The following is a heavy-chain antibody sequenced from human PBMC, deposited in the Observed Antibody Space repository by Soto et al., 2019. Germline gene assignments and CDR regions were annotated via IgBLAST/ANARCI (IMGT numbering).Heavy chain of an antibody. D-gene: IGHD3-9*01. CDR3: ARNNYDILTGPRENLLDT. Sequence: QVQLQESGPGLVKPSQTLSLTCTVSGGSISSSDYYWSWIHQPPGKGLEWIGFIHDSGSTYYNPSLKSRVIISQDTSRNQLSLKLTSVTAADTAVYYCARNNYDILTGPRENLLDTWGQGTLVTVSS. J-gene: IGHJ5*02. CDR1: GGSISSSDYY. V-gene: IGHV4-30-4*01. CDR2: IHDSGST.